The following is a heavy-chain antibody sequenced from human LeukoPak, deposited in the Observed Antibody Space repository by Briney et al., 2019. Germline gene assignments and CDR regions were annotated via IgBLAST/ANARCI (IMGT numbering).Heavy chain of an antibody. CDR3: ARDLAIDGDYSFDY. V-gene: IGHV3-21*06. CDR2: ISSSSSYI. Sequence: PGGSLRLSCAASGFTFNGYSMNWVRQAPGKGLEWVSSISSSSSYIYYADSVKGRFTISRDNAKNSLYLQMNSLRAEDTAVYYCARDLAIDGDYSFDYWGQGTLVTVSS. J-gene: IGHJ4*02. CDR1: GFTFNGYS. D-gene: IGHD4-17*01.